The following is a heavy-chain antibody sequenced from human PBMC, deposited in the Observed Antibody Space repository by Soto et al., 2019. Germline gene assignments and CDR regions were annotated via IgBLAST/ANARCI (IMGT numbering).Heavy chain of an antibody. D-gene: IGHD5-12*01. Sequence: SETLSLTCTVSGGSINNYYWTWIRQPPGNGLEWIGYMYYRGSSNYNPSLKSRVTISVDTSKNQFSLKLTSVTAADTAVYFCATYQLRGYSGYDSPYFEYWGQGTLVTVSS. CDR1: GGSINNYY. J-gene: IGHJ4*02. CDR2: MYYRGSS. V-gene: IGHV4-59*01. CDR3: ATYQLRGYSGYDSPYFEY.